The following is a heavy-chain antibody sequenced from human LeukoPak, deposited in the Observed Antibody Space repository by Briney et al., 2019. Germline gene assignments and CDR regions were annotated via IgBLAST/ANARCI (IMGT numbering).Heavy chain of an antibody. V-gene: IGHV3-33*01. CDR3: ARERAQAWFDP. J-gene: IGHJ5*02. CDR2: IWYDGSNK. Sequence: GGSLRLSCAASGFTFSSYGMHWVRQAPGKGLEWVAVIWYDGSNKYYADSVKGRFTISRDNSKNTLYLQVNSLRAEDTAVYYCARERAQAWFDPWGQGTLVTVSS. CDR1: GFTFSSYG.